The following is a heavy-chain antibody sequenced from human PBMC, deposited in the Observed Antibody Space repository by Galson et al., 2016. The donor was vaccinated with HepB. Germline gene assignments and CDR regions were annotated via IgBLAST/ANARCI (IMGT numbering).Heavy chain of an antibody. D-gene: IGHD2-15*01. Sequence: SLRLSCAASGFTFRNYWMTWVRQAPGKGLEWVANIQQDGSEKYYVDSVRGRFAISRDNAKNSLYLQMNSLRAEDTAVYYCARVGGSQRSCSHDCWGQGTLVTVSP. J-gene: IGHJ4*02. CDR2: IQQDGSEK. CDR1: GFTFRNYW. CDR3: ARVGGSQRSCSHDC. V-gene: IGHV3-7*01.